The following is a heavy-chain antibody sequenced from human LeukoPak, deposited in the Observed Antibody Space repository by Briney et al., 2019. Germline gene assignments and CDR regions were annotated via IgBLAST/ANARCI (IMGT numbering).Heavy chain of an antibody. D-gene: IGHD1-26*01. CDR2: IRNKANSYGA. V-gene: IGHV3-72*01. CDR3: TRVRLGAATRYFDY. J-gene: IGHJ4*02. CDR1: GFTFSKAW. Sequence: GGSLRLSCAASGFTFSKAWMSWVRQAPGKGLEWVGRIRNKANSYGAEYAASVKGRFTISRDDSKDSLYLQMNSLRFEDTALYYCTRVRLGAATRYFDYWGQGTLVTVSS.